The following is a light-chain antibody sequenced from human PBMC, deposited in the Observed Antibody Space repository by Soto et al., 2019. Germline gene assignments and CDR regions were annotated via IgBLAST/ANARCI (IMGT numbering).Light chain of an antibody. CDR3: QSYGDSLSGYV. CDR2: GNS. CDR1: NSNIGAGYD. V-gene: IGLV1-40*01. Sequence: QSVLTRAPSVSGAPGQRVTISCTGSNSNIGAGYDVHWYQQLPGTAPKLLIYGNSNRPSGVPDRFSGSKSGTSASLTITGLQAEDEADYYCQSYGDSLSGYVFGTGTKVTVL. J-gene: IGLJ1*01.